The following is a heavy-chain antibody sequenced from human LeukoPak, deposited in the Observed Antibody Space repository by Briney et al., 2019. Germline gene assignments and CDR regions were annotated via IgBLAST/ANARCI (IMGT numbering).Heavy chain of an antibody. Sequence: PSETLSLTCGVYGGSYSGYYWTWIRQSPGMGLEWIGEIIHSGSTNYNPSLTSRVTISVDTSKNQFSLELSSVTAADTAVYYCARGILVTVYAAFDYWGQGTLVTVSS. D-gene: IGHD2-8*01. CDR1: GGSYSGYY. V-gene: IGHV4-34*01. CDR3: ARGILVTVYAAFDY. J-gene: IGHJ4*02. CDR2: IIHSGST.